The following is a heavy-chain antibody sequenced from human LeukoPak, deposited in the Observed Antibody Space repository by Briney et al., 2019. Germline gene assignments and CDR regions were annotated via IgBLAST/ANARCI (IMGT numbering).Heavy chain of an antibody. D-gene: IGHD6-19*01. J-gene: IGHJ6*02. CDR2: INHSGST. CDR3: ARVVRAVAGQIDYYYGMDV. CDR1: GGSFSGYY. V-gene: IGHV4-34*01. Sequence: SETLSLTCAVYGGSFSGYYWSWIRQPPGKGLEWIGEINHSGSTNYNPSLKSRVTISVDTSKNQFSLKLSSVTATDTAVYYCARVVRAVAGQIDYYYGMDVWGQGTTVTVSS.